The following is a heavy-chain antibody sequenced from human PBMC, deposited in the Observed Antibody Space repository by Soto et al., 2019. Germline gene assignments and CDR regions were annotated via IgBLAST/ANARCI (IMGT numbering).Heavy chain of an antibody. CDR1: GDTFSSYI. CDR2: IIPMFGTA. D-gene: IGHD3-10*01. V-gene: IGHV1-69*06. J-gene: IGHJ5*02. Sequence: QVQLVQSGAEVKKPGSSVKVSCKASGDTFSSYIMTWVRQAPGQGLEWMGGIIPMFGTANTAQKFQGRVTITADKSTNTAHMELRSLRSEDTAVYYCARGGPIGRWFDPWGQGTLVIVSS. CDR3: ARGGPIGRWFDP.